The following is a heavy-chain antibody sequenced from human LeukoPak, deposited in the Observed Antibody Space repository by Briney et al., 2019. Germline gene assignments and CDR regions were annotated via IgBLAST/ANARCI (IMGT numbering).Heavy chain of an antibody. CDR1: GFTVSSNY. CDR3: AKGRRLRYFDCPGH. Sequence: GGSLRLSCAASGFTVSSNYMSWVRQAPGKGLEWVSAISGSGGSTYYADSVKGRFTISRDNSKNTLYLQMNSLRAEDTAVYYCAKGRRLRYFDCPGHWGQGTLVTVSS. V-gene: IGHV3-23*01. D-gene: IGHD3-9*01. CDR2: ISGSGGST. J-gene: IGHJ4*02.